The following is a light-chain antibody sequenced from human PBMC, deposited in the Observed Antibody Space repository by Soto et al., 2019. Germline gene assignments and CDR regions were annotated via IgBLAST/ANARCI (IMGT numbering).Light chain of an antibody. V-gene: IGLV2-14*03. J-gene: IGLJ3*02. Sequence: QSALTQPASVSGSPGQSITISCTGTSSDVGGYNYVSWYQHHPGKAPKLIIYDVSHRPSGVSNRFSGSKSGNTASLAISGRKGEGEAHYYSTPHTPSGTVVFGAGTTLT. CDR3: TPHTPSGTVV. CDR1: SSDVGGYNY. CDR2: DVS.